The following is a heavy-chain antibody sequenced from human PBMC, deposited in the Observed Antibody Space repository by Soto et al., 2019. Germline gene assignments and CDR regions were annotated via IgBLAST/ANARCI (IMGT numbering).Heavy chain of an antibody. J-gene: IGHJ6*02. V-gene: IGHV3-53*04. CDR1: GFTVSSNY. D-gene: IGHD5-18*01. CDR3: ARMYSYGYGYYYGMDV. Sequence: EVQLVESGGGLVQPGGALRLSCAASGFTVSSNYMSWVRQAPGKGLEWISVIYSGGSTYYADSVKGRFTISRHNSKNTLYLQMTSLRAEDTAVYYCARMYSYGYGYYYGMDVWGQGTTVTVSS. CDR2: IYSGGST.